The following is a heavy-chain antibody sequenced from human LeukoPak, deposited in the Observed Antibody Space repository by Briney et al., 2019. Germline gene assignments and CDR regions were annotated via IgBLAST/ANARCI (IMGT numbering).Heavy chain of an antibody. CDR1: GFIFSNYA. J-gene: IGHJ6*03. Sequence: GGSVRVSCPASGFIFSNYAMQWVRQDPGAGLEWVAFIRYDGGNTYYEDSVNSRFTISRDKSKNTMYLQMNSLNAEDTAVYYCAKDEVVPGYYYTDVWGRGTTVTISS. CDR3: AKDEVVPGYYYTDV. CDR2: IRYDGGNT. V-gene: IGHV3-30*02. D-gene: IGHD2-2*01.